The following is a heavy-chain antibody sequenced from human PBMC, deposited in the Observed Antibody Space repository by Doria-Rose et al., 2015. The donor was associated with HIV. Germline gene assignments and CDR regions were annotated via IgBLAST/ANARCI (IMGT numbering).Heavy chain of an antibody. J-gene: IGHJ4*02. Sequence: VTLKESGPVLVKPTETLTLTCTVSGVSLSSPGVGVSWIRQPPGKALEWLANIFSDDERSYQTSLKSRPTISRGTSKSQVVLTMTDMDPVDTATYYCARIKSSRWYHKYYFDFWGQGTLVIVSA. CDR2: IFSDDER. D-gene: IGHD6-13*01. CDR1: GVSLSSPGVG. CDR3: ARIKSSRWYHKYYFDF. V-gene: IGHV2-26*01.